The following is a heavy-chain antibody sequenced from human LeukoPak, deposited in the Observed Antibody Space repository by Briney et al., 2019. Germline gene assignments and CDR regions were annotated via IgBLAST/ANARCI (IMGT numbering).Heavy chain of an antibody. CDR1: GGSFSGYY. Sequence: PSETLSLTCAVYGGSFSGYYWSWIHQPPGKGLEWIGEINHSGSTNYNPSLKSRVTISVDTSKNQFSLKLSSVTAADTAVYYCARLFRPSTTHNYYYYYYMDVWGKGTTVTVSS. CDR2: INHSGST. V-gene: IGHV4-34*01. J-gene: IGHJ6*03. CDR3: ARLFRPSTTHNYYYYYYMDV. D-gene: IGHD1-14*01.